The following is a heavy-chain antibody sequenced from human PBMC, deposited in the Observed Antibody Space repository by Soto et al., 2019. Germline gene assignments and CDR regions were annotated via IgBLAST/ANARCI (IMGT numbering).Heavy chain of an antibody. V-gene: IGHV3-30*04. Sequence: GGSLRLSCAASGFTFSSYAMHWVRQAPGKGLEWVAVISYDGSNKYYADSVKGRFTISRDNSKNTLYLQMNSLRAEDTAVYYCARDRGSSGDRAFDIWGQGTMVTVSS. CDR3: ARDRGSSGDRAFDI. CDR1: GFTFSSYA. D-gene: IGHD6-19*01. J-gene: IGHJ3*02. CDR2: ISYDGSNK.